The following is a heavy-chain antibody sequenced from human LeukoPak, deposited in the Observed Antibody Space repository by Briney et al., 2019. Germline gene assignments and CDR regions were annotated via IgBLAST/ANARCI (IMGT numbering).Heavy chain of an antibody. CDR1: GGTFSSYA. J-gene: IGHJ4*02. CDR2: IIPILGIA. CDR3: ATADIVVVPAAINY. Sequence: SVKVSCKASGGTFSSYAISWVRQAPGQGLEWMGRIIPILGIANYAQKFQGRVTITADKSTSTAYMELSSLRSEDTAVNYCATADIVVVPAAINYWGQGTLVTVSS. V-gene: IGHV1-69*04. D-gene: IGHD2-2*01.